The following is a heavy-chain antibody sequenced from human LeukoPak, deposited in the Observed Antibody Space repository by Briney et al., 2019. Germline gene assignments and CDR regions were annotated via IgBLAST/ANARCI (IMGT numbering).Heavy chain of an antibody. J-gene: IGHJ3*02. D-gene: IGHD3-22*01. CDR2: ISNSGSST. CDR3: AKDPPRSRAIVDAFDI. Sequence: PGGSLRLSCAASGFTFSNYAMIWVCQAPGKGLEWVSVISNSGSSTDYADSVKGRFIISRNNSKNTLYLQMNSLRAEDTAVYYCAKDPPRSRAIVDAFDIWGQGTLVTVSS. V-gene: IGHV3-23*01. CDR1: GFTFSNYA.